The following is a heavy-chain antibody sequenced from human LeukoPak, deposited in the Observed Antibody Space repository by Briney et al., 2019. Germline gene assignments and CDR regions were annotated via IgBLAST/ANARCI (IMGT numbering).Heavy chain of an antibody. D-gene: IGHD3-10*01. CDR1: GFTFNNYA. V-gene: IGHV3-23*01. Sequence: PGGSLRLSCSASGFTFNNYAMSWVRQAPGKGLQWVSTISGRGGSAYYKDSVKGRFTISRDNSKNTLYLQMNSLRAEDTAVYYCAKPRGGYYPDPWGQGTLVTVSS. CDR2: ISGRGGSA. CDR3: AKPRGGYYPDP. J-gene: IGHJ5*02.